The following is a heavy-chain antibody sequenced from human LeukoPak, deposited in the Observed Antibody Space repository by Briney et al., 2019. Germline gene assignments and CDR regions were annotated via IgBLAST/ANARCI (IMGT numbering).Heavy chain of an antibody. CDR3: ARRPSNSGRYFDY. Sequence: GESLKISCKGSGYSFTSYWIGWVRQMPGKGLEWMGIIYPGDSVTRYSPSFQGQVTISADKSISTAYLQWSSLEASDTAMYYCARRPSNSGRYFDYWGQGTLVTVSS. D-gene: IGHD1-26*01. V-gene: IGHV5-51*01. CDR2: IYPGDSVT. CDR1: GYSFTSYW. J-gene: IGHJ4*02.